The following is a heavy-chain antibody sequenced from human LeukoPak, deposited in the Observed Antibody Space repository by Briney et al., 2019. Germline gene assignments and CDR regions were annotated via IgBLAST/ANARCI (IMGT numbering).Heavy chain of an antibody. J-gene: IGHJ6*03. V-gene: IGHV1-2*02. Sequence: ASVKVSCTASGYTFTGYYMHWVRQAPGQGLEWMACINPISGGTNYAQKFQGRVTMTRDTSISTAYMELSRLKSDDTAVYYCARAYSSSWTTYYYYYYMDVWGKGTTVTVSS. CDR2: INPISGGT. CDR3: ARAYSSSWTTYYYYYYMDV. D-gene: IGHD6-13*01. CDR1: GYTFTGYY.